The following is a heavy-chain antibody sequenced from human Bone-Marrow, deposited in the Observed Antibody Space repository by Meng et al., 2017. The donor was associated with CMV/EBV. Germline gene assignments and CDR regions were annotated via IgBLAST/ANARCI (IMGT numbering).Heavy chain of an antibody. J-gene: IGHJ4*02. V-gene: IGHV4-34*01. CDR1: GGSFRGYY. D-gene: IGHD3-3*01. CDR2: INHGGSP. CDR3: ARGGLQFLEWFRSLYY. Sequence: SETLSLTCAVYGGSFRGYYWTWIRQPPGKGLEWIGEINHGGSPNYNPSLESRVTISQDTSKNQFFLKLNSVTAADTAVYYCARGGLQFLEWFRSLYYWVQGTLATSPQ.